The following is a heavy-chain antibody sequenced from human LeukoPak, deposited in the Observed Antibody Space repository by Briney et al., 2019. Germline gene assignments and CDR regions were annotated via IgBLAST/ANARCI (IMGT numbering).Heavy chain of an antibody. Sequence: SETLSLTCSVSGVSITSSSFYWGWIRQPPGKGLEWIGSIYYTGSADYNPSLKSRVTISVDTSKNQFSLKLTSVTAADAAVYYCARHRYCNSSSCYAFDYWGQGTLVTVSS. V-gene: IGHV4-39*01. CDR2: IYYTGSA. D-gene: IGHD2-2*01. CDR3: ARHRYCNSSSCYAFDY. J-gene: IGHJ4*02. CDR1: GVSITSSSFY.